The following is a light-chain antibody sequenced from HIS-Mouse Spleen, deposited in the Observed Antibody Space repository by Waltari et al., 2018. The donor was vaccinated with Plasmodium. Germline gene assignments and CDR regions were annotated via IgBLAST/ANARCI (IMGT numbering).Light chain of an antibody. Sequence: EIVMTQSPATLSVSPGERATLSCRASQIVSSNLAWYQQKPGQAPRLLSSGASTRSTGIPARFSCSGSGTEFTLTISSLQSEDFAVYYCQQYNNWSFTFGPGTKVDIK. J-gene: IGKJ3*01. V-gene: IGKV3-15*01. CDR2: GAS. CDR3: QQYNNWSFT. CDR1: QIVSSN.